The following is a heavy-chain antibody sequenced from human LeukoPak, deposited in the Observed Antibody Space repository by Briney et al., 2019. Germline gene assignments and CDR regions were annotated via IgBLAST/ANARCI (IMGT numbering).Heavy chain of an antibody. CDR1: GGSISSYY. CDR3: ARYLYYYDSSGTDAFDI. D-gene: IGHD3-22*01. V-gene: IGHV4-59*01. CDR2: IYYSGST. J-gene: IGHJ3*02. Sequence: SETLSLTCTVSGGSISSYYWSWIRQPPGKGLEWIGYIYYSGSTNYNPSLKSRVTISVDTSKNQFSLKLSSVTAADTAVYYCARYLYYYDSSGTDAFDIWGQGKMVTVSS.